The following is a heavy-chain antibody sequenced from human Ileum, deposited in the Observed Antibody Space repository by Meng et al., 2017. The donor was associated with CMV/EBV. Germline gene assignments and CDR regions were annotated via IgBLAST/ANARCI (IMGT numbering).Heavy chain of an antibody. D-gene: IGHD4-23*01. V-gene: IGHV3-73*01. CDR3: TRRLDYGGNPDAFDI. CDR1: GFTFSGSA. J-gene: IGHJ3*02. Sequence: LSLSCAASGFTFSGSAMHWVRQASGKGLEWVGRIRSKANSYATAYAASVKGRFTISRDDSKNTAYLQMNSLKTEDTAVYYCTRRLDYGGNPDAFDIWGQGTMVTVSS. CDR2: IRSKANSYAT.